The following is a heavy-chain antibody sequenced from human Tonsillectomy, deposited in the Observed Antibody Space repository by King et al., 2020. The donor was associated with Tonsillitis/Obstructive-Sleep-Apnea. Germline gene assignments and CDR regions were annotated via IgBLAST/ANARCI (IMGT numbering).Heavy chain of an antibody. D-gene: IGHD4-17*01. Sequence: VQLVESGGGVVQPGRSLRLSCAASGFTFSSYAMHWVRQAPGKGLEWVAVISYDGSNKYYADSVKGRFTISRDNSKNTLYLQMNSLRAEDTAVYYCARDRELYGDYVFFFDYWGQGTLVNVSS. CDR2: ISYDGSNK. CDR3: ARDRELYGDYVFFFDY. CDR1: GFTFSSYA. J-gene: IGHJ4*02. V-gene: IGHV3-30*04.